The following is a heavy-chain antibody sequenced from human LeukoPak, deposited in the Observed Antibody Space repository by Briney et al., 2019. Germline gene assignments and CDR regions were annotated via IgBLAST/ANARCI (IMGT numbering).Heavy chain of an antibody. CDR3: GKDPNGDYVGGFDF. CDR1: GFSFRNYG. D-gene: IGHD3-16*01. J-gene: IGHJ3*01. Sequence: GGSLRLSCAASGFSFRNYGMSWVRQAPGKWLEWVSGISGNGGRTYYADSVKGRFTISRDQSKNTLFLQMNSLRVEDTALYYCGKDPNGDYVGGFDFWGQGTMVTVSS. V-gene: IGHV3-23*01. CDR2: ISGNGGRT.